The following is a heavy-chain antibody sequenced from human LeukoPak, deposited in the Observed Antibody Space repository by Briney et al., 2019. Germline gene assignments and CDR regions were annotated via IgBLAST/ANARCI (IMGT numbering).Heavy chain of an antibody. CDR3: ATYNPSLDAFDI. CDR2: IYHSGST. Sequence: SETLSLTCAVSGGSISSGGYPWSWIRQPPGKGLEWIGYIYHSGSTYYNPSLKSRVTISVDRSKNQFSLKLSSVTAADTAVYYCATYNPSLDAFDIWGQGTMVTVSS. D-gene: IGHD1-20*01. V-gene: IGHV4-30-2*01. J-gene: IGHJ3*02. CDR1: GGSISSGGYP.